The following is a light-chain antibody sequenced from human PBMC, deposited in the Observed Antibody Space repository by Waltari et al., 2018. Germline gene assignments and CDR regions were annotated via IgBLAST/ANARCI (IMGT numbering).Light chain of an antibody. CDR3: ALYMGSGIWV. CDR2: KAN. Sequence: QTVVTQEQSLSVSPGGTVTLTCALSSGSLYTTSYATWYQQTPGQAPRTLVYKANARSSGVPDRFPGSIHGNTAALAITGAQADDESVYYCALYMGSGIWVFGGGTRLTVL. CDR1: SGSLYTTSY. J-gene: IGLJ3*02. V-gene: IGLV8-61*01.